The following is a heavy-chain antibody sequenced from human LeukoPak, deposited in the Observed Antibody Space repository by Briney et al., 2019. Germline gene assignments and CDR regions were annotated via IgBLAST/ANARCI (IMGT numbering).Heavy chain of an antibody. V-gene: IGHV4-59*12. CDR3: ARGRREITIFGVVIAEPSSDFDY. CDR1: GGSISGYS. D-gene: IGHD3-3*01. CDR2: IYYSGDT. J-gene: IGHJ4*02. Sequence: SETLSLTCTVSGGSISGYSWSWIRQPPGRGLEWIGYIYYSGDTNYNPSLKSRATISVDTSKNQFSLKLSSVTAADTAVYYCARGRREITIFGVVIAEPSSDFDYWGQGTLVTVSS.